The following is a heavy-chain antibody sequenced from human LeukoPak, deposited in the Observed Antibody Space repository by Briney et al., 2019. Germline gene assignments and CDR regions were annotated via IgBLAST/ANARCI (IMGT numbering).Heavy chain of an antibody. J-gene: IGHJ4*02. V-gene: IGHV3-30*18. CDR1: GFTFSSYG. CDR2: ISYDGSNK. CDR3: AKEGKGTRFLEWLFYY. D-gene: IGHD3-3*01. Sequence: PGGSLRLSCAASGFTFSSYGMHWVSQAPGKGLEWVAVISYDGSNKYYADSVKGRFTISRDNSKNTLYLQMNSLRAEDTAVYYCAKEGKGTRFLEWLFYYWGQGTLVTVSS.